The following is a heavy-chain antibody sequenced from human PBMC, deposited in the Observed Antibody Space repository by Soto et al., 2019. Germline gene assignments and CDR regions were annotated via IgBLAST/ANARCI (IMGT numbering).Heavy chain of an antibody. J-gene: IGHJ4*02. CDR1: GGSISSGDYY. CDR2: IYYSGST. CDR3: ARVRIAARAQFDY. Sequence: SETLSLTCTVSGGSISSGDYYWSWIRQPPGKGLEWIGYIYYSGSTYYNPSFKSRVTISVDTSKNQISLKLSSVTAADTAVYYCARVRIAARAQFDYWGQGTLVTVSS. V-gene: IGHV4-30-4*01. D-gene: IGHD6-6*01.